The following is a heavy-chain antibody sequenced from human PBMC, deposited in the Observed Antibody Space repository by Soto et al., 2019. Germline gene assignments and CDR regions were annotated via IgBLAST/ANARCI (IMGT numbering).Heavy chain of an antibody. CDR1: GFTFSSYW. CDR2: INSDGNST. V-gene: IGHV3-74*01. D-gene: IGHD6-13*01. J-gene: IGHJ5*02. Sequence: EVQLVESGGGLVQPGGSLRLSCAASGFTFSSYWMNWVRQAPGKGLVWVSRINSDGNSTSYADSVTGRCNISIDNAKNTLNLQMITLRAEDADVYYCARGHNSSWDVSWFGPWGQGTLVNGSS. CDR3: ARGHNSSWDVSWFGP.